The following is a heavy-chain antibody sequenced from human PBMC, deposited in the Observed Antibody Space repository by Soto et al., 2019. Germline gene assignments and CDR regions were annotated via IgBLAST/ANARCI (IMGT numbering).Heavy chain of an antibody. Sequence: EVQLVESGGGLVQPGGSLRLSCATSGFNFSSYSMNWVRQAPGKGLEWVSSISSSSSYIYYADSVKGRFTISRDNAKNSLYLQMNSLRAEDTAVYYCARDRSSFPYYFDYWGQGTLVTVSS. V-gene: IGHV3-21*01. CDR3: ARDRSSFPYYFDY. CDR1: GFNFSSYS. CDR2: ISSSSSYI. J-gene: IGHJ4*02.